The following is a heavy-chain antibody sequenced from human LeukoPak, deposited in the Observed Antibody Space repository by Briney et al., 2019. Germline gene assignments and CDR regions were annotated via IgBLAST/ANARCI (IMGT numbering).Heavy chain of an antibody. CDR3: ARGLYYGMDV. CDR1: GFTFSTYW. CDR2: INNVGSST. V-gene: IGHV3-74*01. J-gene: IGHJ6*02. Sequence: GGSLRLSCAASGFTFSTYWMHWVRQVPGKGLVWVSRINNVGSSTTYADSVKGRFTISRDNAKNTLCLQMNSLRVEDTAVYYCARGLYYGMDVWGQGTTVTVSS.